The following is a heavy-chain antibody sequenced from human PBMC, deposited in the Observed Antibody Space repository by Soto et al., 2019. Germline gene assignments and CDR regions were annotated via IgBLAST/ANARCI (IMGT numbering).Heavy chain of an antibody. V-gene: IGHV1-58*01. CDR2: IVVGSGNT. CDR1: GFTFTSSA. CDR3: AADIYCSSTSCYYNWFDP. J-gene: IGHJ5*02. D-gene: IGHD2-2*01. Sequence: ASVKVSCKASGFTFTSSAVQWVRQARGQRLEWIGWIVVGSGNTNYAQKFQERVTITRDMSTSTAYMELSSLRSEDTAVYYCAADIYCSSTSCYYNWFDPWGQGTLVTVSS.